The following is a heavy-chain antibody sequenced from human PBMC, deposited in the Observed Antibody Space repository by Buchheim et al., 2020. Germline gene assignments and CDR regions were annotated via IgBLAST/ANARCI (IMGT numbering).Heavy chain of an antibody. CDR1: GFTFSNYW. Sequence: EVQLVESGGGLVQPGGSLRLSCAASGFTFSNYWMSWVRQAPGKGLEWVANIKQDGSENFYVGSVRGRFTISRDNAKNAVFLQMNYLTAEDTAMYYCARTDYYGLETFDYWGQGTL. CDR3: ARTDYYGLETFDY. D-gene: IGHD3-10*01. CDR2: IKQDGSEN. J-gene: IGHJ4*02. V-gene: IGHV3-7*01.